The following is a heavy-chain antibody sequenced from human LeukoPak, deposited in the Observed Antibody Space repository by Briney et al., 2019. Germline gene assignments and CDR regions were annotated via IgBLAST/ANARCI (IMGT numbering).Heavy chain of an antibody. V-gene: IGHV3-33*08. CDR1: GFTFSSYW. D-gene: IGHD6-13*01. CDR2: IWYDGSNK. Sequence: GGSLRLSCAASGFTFSSYWMSWVRQAPGKGLEWVAVIWYDGSNKYYADSVKGRFTISRDNSKNTLYLQMNSLRAEDTAVYYCAAYSSSWRWAPFDYWGQGTLVTVSS. J-gene: IGHJ4*02. CDR3: AAYSSSWRWAPFDY.